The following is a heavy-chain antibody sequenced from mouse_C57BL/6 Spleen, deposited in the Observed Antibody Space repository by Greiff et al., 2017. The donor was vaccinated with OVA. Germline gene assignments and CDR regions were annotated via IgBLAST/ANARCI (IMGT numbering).Heavy chain of an antibody. J-gene: IGHJ2*01. V-gene: IGHV1-72*01. CDR3: ARGRQLRPHFDY. Sequence: VQLQQPGAELVKPGASVKLSCKASGYTFTSYWMHWVKQRPGRGLEWIGRIDPNSGGTKYNEKFKGKATLTVDKPSSTAYIKRSSLTSEESAVYECARGRQLRPHFDYWGQGTTLTVSS. CDR2: IDPNSGGT. CDR1: GYTFTSYW. D-gene: IGHD3-2*02.